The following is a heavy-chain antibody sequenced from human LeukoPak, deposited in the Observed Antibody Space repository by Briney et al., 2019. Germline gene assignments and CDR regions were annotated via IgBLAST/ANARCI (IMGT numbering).Heavy chain of an antibody. D-gene: IGHD3-10*01. CDR2: IYSRGST. CDR3: AREHMVRGVIDR. V-gene: IGHV4-4*07. J-gene: IGHJ4*02. CDR1: GGSLSNYY. Sequence: PSETLSLTCTVSGGSLSNYYWSWIRQPAGKRLEWLGRIYSRGSTNYNPSLESRVTVSVDTSKNQFSLKLSSVTAADTAVYYCAREHMVRGVIDRWGQGALVTVSS.